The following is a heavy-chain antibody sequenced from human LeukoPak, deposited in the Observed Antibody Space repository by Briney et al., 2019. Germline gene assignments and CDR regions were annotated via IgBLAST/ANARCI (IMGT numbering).Heavy chain of an antibody. V-gene: IGHV3-30*18. D-gene: IGHD6-13*01. CDR3: AKPREGSSSWYAAG. Sequence: PGGSLRLSCAASGFTFSNFGMHWVRQAPGKGLEWVAVISYDGSDEYYADSVKGRFTISRDSSKNTQYLQINSLRPEDTAVYYCAKPREGSSSWYAAGWGQGTLVTVSS. CDR2: ISYDGSDE. J-gene: IGHJ4*02. CDR1: GFTFSNFG.